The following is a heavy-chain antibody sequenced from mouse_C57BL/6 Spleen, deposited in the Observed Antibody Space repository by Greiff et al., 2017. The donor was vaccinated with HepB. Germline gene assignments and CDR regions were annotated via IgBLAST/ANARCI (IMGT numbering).Heavy chain of an antibody. J-gene: IGHJ1*03. D-gene: IGHD1-1*01. Sequence: QVQLKESGAELARPGASVKLSCKASGYTFTSYGISWVKQRTGQGLEWIGEIYPRSGNTYYNEKFKGKATLTADKSSSTAYMELRSLTSVDSAVYFWARRLTTVVARGYFDVGGTGTTVTVSS. V-gene: IGHV1-81*01. CDR1: GYTFTSYG. CDR2: IYPRSGNT. CDR3: ARRLTTVVARGYFDV.